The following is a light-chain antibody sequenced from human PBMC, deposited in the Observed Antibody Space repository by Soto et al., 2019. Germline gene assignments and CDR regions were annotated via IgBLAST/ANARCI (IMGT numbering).Light chain of an antibody. Sequence: DIVMTQSPLSLPVTPGEPASISCRSSQSLLHSNGYNYLDWYLQKPGQSPQLLIYLGSNRASGVPDRFSGSGSGTDFTLTISSLEPEDFAVYYCQQRNNWRDTFGQGTRLEIK. CDR2: LGS. J-gene: IGKJ5*01. V-gene: IGKV2-28*01. CDR3: QQRNNWRDT. CDR1: QSLLHSNGYNY.